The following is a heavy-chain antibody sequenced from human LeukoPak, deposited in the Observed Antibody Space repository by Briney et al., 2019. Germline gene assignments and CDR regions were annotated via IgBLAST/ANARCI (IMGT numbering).Heavy chain of an antibody. Sequence: SDTLSLTCTVSGGSIDSFYWSWIRQSAGKGLEWIGRIYTSGSTNYNPSLMSRVSMSIDTSKKQFSLRLSSVTAADTAVYYCARSGPYYYYYYMDVWGKGTTVTISS. D-gene: IGHD2-8*02. V-gene: IGHV4-4*07. J-gene: IGHJ6*03. CDR2: IYTSGST. CDR3: ARSGPYYYYYYMDV. CDR1: GGSIDSFY.